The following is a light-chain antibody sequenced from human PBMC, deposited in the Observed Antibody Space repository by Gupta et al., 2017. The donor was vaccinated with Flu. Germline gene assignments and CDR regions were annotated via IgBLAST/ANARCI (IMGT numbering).Light chain of an antibody. CDR3: QQYFSSPWT. CDR2: WAS. CDR1: QTILYSSNYKTY. J-gene: IGKJ1*01. V-gene: IGKV4-1*01. Sequence: DLVLTQSADTLAVPQGERATIHCKSSQTILYSSNYKTYLAWYQQKPGQPPQLLIEWASTRESGVPDRFGGSGSGTDVTLTSSSLQAEDGAVYYCQQYFSSPWTLGQGSKVEIE.